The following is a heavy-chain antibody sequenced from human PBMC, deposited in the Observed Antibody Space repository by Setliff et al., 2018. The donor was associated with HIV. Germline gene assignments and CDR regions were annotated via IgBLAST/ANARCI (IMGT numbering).Heavy chain of an antibody. Sequence: SETLSLTCTVYGGSFSNYYTNWIRQPPGKGLEWIGELSPSGNTYYMPSLQSRVTISVDMSKNQFSLNLNSVTAADTAMYYCARGRGYCSGGSCQFDYWGQGTLVTVSS. V-gene: IGHV4-34*01. CDR2: LSPSGNT. CDR3: ARGRGYCSGGSCQFDY. CDR1: GGSFSNYY. J-gene: IGHJ4*02. D-gene: IGHD2-15*01.